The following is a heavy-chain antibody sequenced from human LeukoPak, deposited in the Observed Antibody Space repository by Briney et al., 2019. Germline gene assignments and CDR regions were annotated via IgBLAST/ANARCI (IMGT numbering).Heavy chain of an antibody. Sequence: SETLSLTCTVSGGSSSTGDFYWSWVRQPPGKGLEWIGNIYYSGSTYYNPSLKRRITISLDTSENQFSLKLRSVTAADTAVYYCAAARSIFGVVIRGLDVWGQGTTVTVSS. CDR3: AAARSIFGVVIRGLDV. CDR2: IYYSGST. CDR1: GGSSSTGDFY. J-gene: IGHJ6*02. V-gene: IGHV4-30-4*01. D-gene: IGHD3-3*01.